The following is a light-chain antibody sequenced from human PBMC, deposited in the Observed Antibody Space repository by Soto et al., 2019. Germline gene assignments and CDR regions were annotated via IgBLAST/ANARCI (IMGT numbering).Light chain of an antibody. J-gene: IGKJ4*01. CDR3: QHYVTWPLA. Sequence: EVVMTQSPATLSVSPGERATLSCRASRGIGSTLAWYQQKPGQTPRLLIYDTSTRATGVPGRFIGSRSGTEFTLTITSLQSEDFEIYYGQHYVTWPLAFGGGTRVENK. CDR1: RGIGST. V-gene: IGKV3-15*01. CDR2: DTS.